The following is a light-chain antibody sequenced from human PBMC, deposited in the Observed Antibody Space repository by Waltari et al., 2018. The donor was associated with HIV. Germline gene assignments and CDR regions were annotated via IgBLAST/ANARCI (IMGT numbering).Light chain of an antibody. J-gene: IGLJ2*01. V-gene: IGLV1-44*01. Sequence: QSVLTQPPSASGTPGQRVTISCSGSSSNIGSNTVNWYQQLPGTAPRLLSYSNNQRPSGGPDRFSGSKSGTSASLASSGLQSEDEADYYCAAWDDSLSGLVVFGGGTKLTVL. CDR1: SSNIGSNT. CDR2: SNN. CDR3: AAWDDSLSGLVV.